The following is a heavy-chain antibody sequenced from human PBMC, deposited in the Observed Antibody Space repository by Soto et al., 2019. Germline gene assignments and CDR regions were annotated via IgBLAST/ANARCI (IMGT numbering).Heavy chain of an antibody. CDR3: ARLGLRWRPRVYYFDY. CDR2: IYYSGST. CDR1: GGSISSSSYY. D-gene: IGHD4-17*01. V-gene: IGHV4-39*01. J-gene: IGHJ4*02. Sequence: QLQLQESGPGLVKPSETLSLTCTVSGGSISSSSYYWGWIRQPPGKGLEWIGSIYYSGSTYYNPSLKSRVTISVDTSKNQFSLKLSSVTAADTAVYYCARLGLRWRPRVYYFDYWGQGTLVTVSS.